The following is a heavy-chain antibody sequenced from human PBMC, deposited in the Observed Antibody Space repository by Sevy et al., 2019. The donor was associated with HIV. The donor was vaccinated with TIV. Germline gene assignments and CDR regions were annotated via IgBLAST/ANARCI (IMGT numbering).Heavy chain of an antibody. CDR3: ASGSDYNNFDY. Sequence: SETLSLTCTVSGDSITSADYYWTWIRQRPGKGLEWIGCISYSGSTFYKSSLRSRITISIDTSKNQFSLTLRSVTAADTAVYYCASGSDYNNFDYWGQGSLVTVSS. CDR2: ISYSGST. V-gene: IGHV4-31*03. D-gene: IGHD3-10*01. CDR1: GDSITSADYY. J-gene: IGHJ4*02.